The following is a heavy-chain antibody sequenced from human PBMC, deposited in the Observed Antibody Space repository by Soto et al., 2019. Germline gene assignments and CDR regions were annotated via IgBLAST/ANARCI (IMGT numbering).Heavy chain of an antibody. J-gene: IGHJ4*02. V-gene: IGHV3-33*01. CDR2: IWYDGSNK. Sequence: QMQLVESGGGVVQPGRSVRLSCAASGFTFSSYGMHWVRQAPGKGLEWVAVIWYDGSNKYYADSVKGRFTISRDNSKNTLYLQMNSLRAEDTAVYYCSSFAAADPFDYWGQGTLVTVSS. D-gene: IGHD6-13*01. CDR1: GFTFSSYG. CDR3: SSFAAADPFDY.